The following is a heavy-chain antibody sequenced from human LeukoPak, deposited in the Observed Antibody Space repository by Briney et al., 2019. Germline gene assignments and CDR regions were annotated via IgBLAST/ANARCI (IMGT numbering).Heavy chain of an antibody. Sequence: PGGSLRLSCAASGFTFSSYSMNWVRQAPGKGLEWVSYISSSSSTIYYADSVKGRFTISRDNAKNSLYLQMNSLRAEDTAVYYCARDGSSWSRWFDPWGQGTLVTVSS. D-gene: IGHD6-13*01. CDR3: ARDGSSWSRWFDP. V-gene: IGHV3-48*04. CDR1: GFTFSSYS. J-gene: IGHJ5*02. CDR2: ISSSSSTI.